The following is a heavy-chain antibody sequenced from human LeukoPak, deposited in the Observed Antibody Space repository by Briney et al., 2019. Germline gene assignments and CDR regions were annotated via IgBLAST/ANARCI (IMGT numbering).Heavy chain of an antibody. V-gene: IGHV3-53*01. CDR2: IYPDGRT. CDR1: GFTVSSTY. Sequence: GGSLRLSFAASGFTVSSTYVSWVRQAPGKGLELVSIIYPDGRTYYADSVKGRLTISRENSKNTLYLQMNSLRAEDTAVYYCAKSFPDCGGDCYHPLFDYWGQGTLVTVSS. CDR3: AKSFPDCGGDCYHPLFDY. J-gene: IGHJ4*02. D-gene: IGHD2-21*02.